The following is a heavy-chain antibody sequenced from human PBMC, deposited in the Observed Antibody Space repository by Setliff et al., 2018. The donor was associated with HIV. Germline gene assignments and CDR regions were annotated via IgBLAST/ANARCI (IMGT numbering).Heavy chain of an antibody. CDR2: IYSSGST. D-gene: IGHD2-2*01. V-gene: IGHV4-61*02. J-gene: IGHJ6*04. Sequence: SETLSLTCTVSGGSISSGSYYWSWIRQPAGKGLEWIGRIYSSGSTNYNPSRKSRVTSSVDTSKNQFSLKLSSVTAADTAVYYCARDEGCSRTSCYGNYYYGMDVWGKGTTVTVSS. CDR3: ARDEGCSRTSCYGNYYYGMDV. CDR1: GGSISSGSYY.